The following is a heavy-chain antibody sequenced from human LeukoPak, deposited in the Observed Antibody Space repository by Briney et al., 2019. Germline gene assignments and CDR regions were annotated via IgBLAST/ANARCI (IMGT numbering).Heavy chain of an antibody. CDR3: ARTVWKFGGSFDY. CDR2: ISGSGGST. J-gene: IGHJ4*02. V-gene: IGHV3-23*01. D-gene: IGHD3-16*01. CDR1: GFTFSSYG. Sequence: PGGSLRLSCAASGFTFSSYGMSWVRQAPGKGLEWVSAISGSGGSTYYADSVKGRFTISRDNSKNTLYLQMNSLRAEDTAVYCCARTVWKFGGSFDYWGQGTLVTVSS.